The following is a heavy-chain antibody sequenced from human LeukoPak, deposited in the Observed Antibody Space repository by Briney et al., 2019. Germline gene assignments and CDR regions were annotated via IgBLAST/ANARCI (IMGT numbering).Heavy chain of an antibody. CDR1: GGSFSGYY. CDR2: INHSGST. Sequence: PSETLSLTCAVYGGSFSGYYWSWIRQPPGKGLEWIGEINHSGSTNYNPSLKSRVTISVDTSKNQFSLKLSSVTAADTAVYYCARVELAAAGTAAYYYYGMDVWGQGTTVTVSS. D-gene: IGHD6-13*01. V-gene: IGHV4-34*01. J-gene: IGHJ6*02. CDR3: ARVELAAAGTAAYYYYGMDV.